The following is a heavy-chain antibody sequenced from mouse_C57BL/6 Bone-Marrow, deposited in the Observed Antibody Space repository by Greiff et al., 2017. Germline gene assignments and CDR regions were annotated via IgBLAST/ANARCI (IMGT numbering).Heavy chain of an antibody. V-gene: IGHV14-4*01. CDR3: SSFDGNYFDF. Sequence: EVQLQESGAELVRPGASVKLSCTASGFNIKDDYIHWVKQRPEQGLEWIGWIDPEIGDTEYASKFQGKATITSAPSSNTAYLQLSSLTSEDTAVYYCSSFDGNYFDFWGQGTPLTVAS. J-gene: IGHJ2*01. CDR1: GFNIKDDY. D-gene: IGHD2-3*01. CDR2: IDPEIGDT.